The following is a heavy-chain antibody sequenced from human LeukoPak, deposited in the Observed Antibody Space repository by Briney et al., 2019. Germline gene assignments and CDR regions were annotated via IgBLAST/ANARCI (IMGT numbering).Heavy chain of an antibody. V-gene: IGHV1-2*02. Sequence: GASVKVSCKTSGFTFTGYYFNWVRQAPGQGLEWMGWINVKSGVTDYAEKFQGRVTMTRDTSISTAYMELTRLRSDDTAVYYCARATLAHYDFWRGLSDYWGQGTLVTVSS. CDR3: ARATLAHYDFWRGLSDY. CDR2: INVKSGVT. CDR1: GFTFTGYY. D-gene: IGHD3-3*01. J-gene: IGHJ4*02.